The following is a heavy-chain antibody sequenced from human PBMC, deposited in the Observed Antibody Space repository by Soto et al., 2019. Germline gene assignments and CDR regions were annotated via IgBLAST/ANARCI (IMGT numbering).Heavy chain of an antibody. Sequence: QVQLQESCPGLVKPSETLSLTCTVSGDSISRFYWSWIRQPPGKGLEWLGYISYSGSTNYSPALRSRVTISADTSKNQFSLKLNAVTAADTAVYYCARDDSTGGFDFWGQGALVTVSS. CDR3: ARDDSTGGFDF. D-gene: IGHD6-19*01. J-gene: IGHJ4*02. CDR2: ISYSGST. V-gene: IGHV4-59*01. CDR1: GDSISRFY.